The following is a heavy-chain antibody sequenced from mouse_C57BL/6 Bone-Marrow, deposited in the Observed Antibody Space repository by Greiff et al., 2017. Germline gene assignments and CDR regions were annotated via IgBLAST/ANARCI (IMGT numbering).Heavy chain of an antibody. CDR2: IDPSDSYT. CDR3: ARSVGSYWYFDD. V-gene: IGHV1-59*01. CDR1: GYTFTSYG. D-gene: IGHD1-1*02. Sequence: QVQLQQSGAELVRPGASVKLSCKASGYTFTSYGMHWVKQRPGQGLEWIGEIDPSDSYTNYNEKFKGKATLTVDTSSSTAYMQLSSLTSEDSAVYYCARSVGSYWYFDDWGKGTTLTVSS. J-gene: IGHJ1*03.